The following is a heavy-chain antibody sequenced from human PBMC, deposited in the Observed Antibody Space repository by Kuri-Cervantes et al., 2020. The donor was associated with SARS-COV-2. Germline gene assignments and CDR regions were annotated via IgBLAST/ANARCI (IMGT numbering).Heavy chain of an antibody. J-gene: IGHJ6*03. Sequence: GESLKISCAASGFTFSSYWMSWVRQAPGKGLEWVANIKQDGSEKYYVDSVKGRFTISRDNAKNSLYLQMNSLRAEDTAVYYSAANSYYYYYYMDVWGKGTTVTVSS. CDR2: IKQDGSEK. V-gene: IGHV3-7*01. CDR1: GFTFSSYW. D-gene: IGHD4-23*01. CDR3: AANSYYYYYYMDV.